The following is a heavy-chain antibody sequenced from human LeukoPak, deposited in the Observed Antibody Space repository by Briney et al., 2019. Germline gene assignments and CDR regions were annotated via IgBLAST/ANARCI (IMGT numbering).Heavy chain of an antibody. CDR3: AREESMEWPTPFLDY. Sequence: PGGSLRLSCAASGFTFSSYAMHWVRQAPGKGLEWEAVISYDGSNKYYADSVKGRFTISRDNSKNTLYLQMNSLRAEDTAVYYCAREESMEWPTPFLDYWGQGTLVTVSS. CDR2: ISYDGSNK. V-gene: IGHV3-30*04. CDR1: GFTFSSYA. D-gene: IGHD3-3*01. J-gene: IGHJ4*02.